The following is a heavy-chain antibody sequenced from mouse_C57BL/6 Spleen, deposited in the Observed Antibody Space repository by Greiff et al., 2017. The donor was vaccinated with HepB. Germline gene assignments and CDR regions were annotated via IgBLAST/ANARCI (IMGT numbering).Heavy chain of an antibody. CDR2: ISGGGGNT. V-gene: IGHV5-9*01. Sequence: EVKVVESGGGLVKPGGSLKLSCAASGFTFSSYTMSWVRQTPEKRLEWVATISGGGGNTYYPDSVKGRFTISRDNAKNTLYLQMSSLRSEDTALYYCASLIYYGNYGGYFDVWGTGTTVTVSS. D-gene: IGHD2-1*01. CDR1: GFTFSSYT. J-gene: IGHJ1*03. CDR3: ASLIYYGNYGGYFDV.